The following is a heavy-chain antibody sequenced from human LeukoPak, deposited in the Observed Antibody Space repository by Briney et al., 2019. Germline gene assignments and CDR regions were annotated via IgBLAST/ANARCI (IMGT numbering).Heavy chain of an antibody. CDR3: ANGITMIVVGAIY. J-gene: IGHJ4*02. CDR1: GFTFSSYA. V-gene: IGHV3-23*01. CDR2: ISGSGGST. D-gene: IGHD3-22*01. Sequence: GGSLRLSCAASGFTFSSYAMSWVRQAPGKGLEWVSAISGSGGSTYYADSVKGRFTISRDNSKNTLYLQMNSLRAEDTAVYYCANGITMIVVGAIYWGQGTLVTVSS.